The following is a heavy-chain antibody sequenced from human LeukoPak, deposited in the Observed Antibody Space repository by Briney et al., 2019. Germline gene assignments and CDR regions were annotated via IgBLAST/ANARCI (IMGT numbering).Heavy chain of an antibody. Sequence: GGSLRLSCAASGFTFDDYGMHWVRQAPGKGLEWVSGISWNSVSIDYADSVKGRFTISRDNAKNSLYLQMNSLRAEDMALYYCVKGRGSGRTYWYFDLWGRGTLVTVSS. CDR1: GFTFDDYG. CDR3: VKGRGSGRTYWYFDL. CDR2: ISWNSVSI. V-gene: IGHV3-9*03. D-gene: IGHD3-10*01. J-gene: IGHJ2*01.